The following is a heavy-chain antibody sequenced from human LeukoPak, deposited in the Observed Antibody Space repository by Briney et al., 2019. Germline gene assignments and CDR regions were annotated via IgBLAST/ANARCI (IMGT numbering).Heavy chain of an antibody. D-gene: IGHD2-15*01. CDR2: IYHSGST. J-gene: IGHJ5*02. CDR3: ARRTYCSGGSCSPRFDP. Sequence: SETLSLTCTVSGYSISSGYYWGWIRQPPGKGLEWIGSIYHSGSTYYNPSLKSRVTISVDTSKNQFSLKLSSVTAADTAVYYCARRTYCSGGSCSPRFDPWGQGTLVTVSS. CDR1: GYSISSGYY. V-gene: IGHV4-38-2*02.